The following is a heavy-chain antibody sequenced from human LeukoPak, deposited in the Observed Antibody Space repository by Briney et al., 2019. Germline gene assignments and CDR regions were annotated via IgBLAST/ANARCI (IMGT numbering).Heavy chain of an antibody. Sequence: GGSLRLSCAASGFTFSSYWMSWVRQAPGKGLEWVANINGDESEKYYVDSVKARFTISRDNAKNSLYLQMNSLRVEDTAVYYCATDGAGFDTWGQGVLVTVSS. CDR2: INGDESEK. CDR1: GFTFSSYW. V-gene: IGHV3-7*03. J-gene: IGHJ5*02. CDR3: ATDGAGFDT.